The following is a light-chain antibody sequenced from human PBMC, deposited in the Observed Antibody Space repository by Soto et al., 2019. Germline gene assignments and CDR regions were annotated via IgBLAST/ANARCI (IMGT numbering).Light chain of an antibody. CDR3: QLYDGSLFT. CDR2: GAS. J-gene: IGKJ3*01. V-gene: IGKV3-20*01. CDR1: QSISNSL. Sequence: EIVLTQSPDTLSLSPGERATLSCRASQSISNSLVAWYQQKPGQPPRPLIYGASNRAHGIPDRFSGRGSGTEFTLTISRLEPEHFSVYYCQLYDGSLFTCGAGTKVDIK.